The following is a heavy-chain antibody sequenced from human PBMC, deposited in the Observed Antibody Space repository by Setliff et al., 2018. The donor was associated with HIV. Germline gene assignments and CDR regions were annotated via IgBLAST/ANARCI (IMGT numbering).Heavy chain of an antibody. Sequence: SETLSLTCAVSGGSISSGGYSWSWIRQPPGKGLEWIGYIYHSGSTYYNPSLKSRVTISVDRSKNQFSLKLSSVTAADTAVYYCARGDDYGDYGDAFDIWGQGTMVT. CDR1: GGSISSGGYS. J-gene: IGHJ3*02. CDR2: IYHSGST. CDR3: ARGDDYGDYGDAFDI. D-gene: IGHD4-17*01. V-gene: IGHV4-30-2*01.